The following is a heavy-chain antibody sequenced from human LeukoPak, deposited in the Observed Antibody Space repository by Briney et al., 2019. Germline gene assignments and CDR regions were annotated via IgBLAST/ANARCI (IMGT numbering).Heavy chain of an antibody. V-gene: IGHV1-18*01. J-gene: IGHJ4*02. D-gene: IGHD6-13*01. CDR1: GYTFTSYG. CDR3: ARVYSSSFYYFDY. CDR2: ISAYNGNT. Sequence: GASVKVSCKASGYTFTSYGISWVRQAPGQGLEWMGWISAYNGNTNYAQKFQGRVTMTRDTSISTAYMELSRLRSDDTAVYYCARVYSSSFYYFDYWGQGTLVTVSS.